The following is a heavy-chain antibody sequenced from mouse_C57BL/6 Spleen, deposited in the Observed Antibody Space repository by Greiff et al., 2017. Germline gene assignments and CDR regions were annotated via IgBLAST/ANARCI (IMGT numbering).Heavy chain of an antibody. Sequence: EVKLEESGGDLVKPGGSLKLSCAASGFTFSSYGMSWVRQTPDKRLEWVATISSGGSYTYYPDSVKGRFTISRDNAKNTLYLQMSSLKSEDTAMYYCARHGGSSYLDYWGQGTTLTVSS. V-gene: IGHV5-6*01. D-gene: IGHD1-1*01. CDR2: ISSGGSYT. CDR1: GFTFSSYG. CDR3: ARHGGSSYLDY. J-gene: IGHJ2*01.